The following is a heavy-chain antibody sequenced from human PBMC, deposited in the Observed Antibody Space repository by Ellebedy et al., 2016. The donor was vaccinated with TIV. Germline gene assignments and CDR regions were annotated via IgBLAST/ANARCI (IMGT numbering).Heavy chain of an antibody. Sequence: GESLKISXAASGFTFSSYAMSWVRQAPGKGLEWVSAISGSGDNTFYADSVTGRFTISRDNSKNTLYLQVNSLSAEDTAVYYCAKDRYTYNSGYRAIDYWGQGTLVTVSS. J-gene: IGHJ4*02. D-gene: IGHD5-24*01. CDR2: ISGSGDNT. CDR1: GFTFSSYA. CDR3: AKDRYTYNSGYRAIDY. V-gene: IGHV3-23*01.